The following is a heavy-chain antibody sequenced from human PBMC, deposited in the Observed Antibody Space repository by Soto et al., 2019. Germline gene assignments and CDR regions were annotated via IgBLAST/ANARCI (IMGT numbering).Heavy chain of an antibody. D-gene: IGHD6-13*01. J-gene: IGHJ4*02. CDR1: GFTFSSYA. CDR2: ISGSGGST. Sequence: GGSLRLSCAASGFTFSSYATSWVRQAPGKGLEWVSGISGSGGSTYYADSVKGRFTISRDNSKNTLYLQMNSLRAEDTAVYYCAKENGYSSSWFEFDYWGQGTLVTVSS. CDR3: AKENGYSSSWFEFDY. V-gene: IGHV3-23*01.